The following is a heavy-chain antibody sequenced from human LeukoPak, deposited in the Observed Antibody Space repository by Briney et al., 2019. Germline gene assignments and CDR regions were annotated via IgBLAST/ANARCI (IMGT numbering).Heavy chain of an antibody. D-gene: IGHD3-22*01. CDR3: ARTITMIVVALPDY. V-gene: IGHV3-30*04. CDR2: ISYDGSNK. J-gene: IGHJ4*02. CDR1: GFTFSCYA. Sequence: PGGSLRLSCAASGFTFSCYAMHWVRQAPGKGLEWVAVISYDGSNKYYADSVKGRFTISRDNSKNTLYLQMNSLRAEDTAVYYCARTITMIVVALPDYWGQGTLVTVSS.